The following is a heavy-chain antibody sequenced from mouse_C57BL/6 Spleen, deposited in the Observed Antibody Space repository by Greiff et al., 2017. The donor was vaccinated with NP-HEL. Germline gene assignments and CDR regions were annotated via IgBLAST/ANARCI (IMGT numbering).Heavy chain of an antibody. CDR1: GYTFTSYW. CDR2: IDPSDSET. Sequence: QVHVKQPGAELVRPGSSVKLSCKASGYTFTSYWMHWVKQRPIQGLEWIGNIDPSDSETHYNQKFKDKATLTVDKSSSTAYMQLSSLTSEDSAVYYCARGDYYGRAMDYWGQGTSVTVSS. CDR3: ARGDYYGRAMDY. J-gene: IGHJ4*01. V-gene: IGHV1-52*01. D-gene: IGHD1-1*01.